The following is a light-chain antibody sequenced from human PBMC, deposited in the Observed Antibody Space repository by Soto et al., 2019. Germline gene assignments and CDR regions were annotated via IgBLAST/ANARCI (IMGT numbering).Light chain of an antibody. J-gene: IGKJ1*01. V-gene: IGKV4-1*01. Sequence: DIVMTQSPDSLSVSLGERATINCKSSQTVLYSSNNKNHLAWYQQRPGRPPKLLFSWASTRESGVPDRFSASGSGTDFTLSIGSLQAEDVAVYYCQQYYSTPRTFGQGTKVEIK. CDR1: QTVLYSSNNKNH. CDR2: WAS. CDR3: QQYYSTPRT.